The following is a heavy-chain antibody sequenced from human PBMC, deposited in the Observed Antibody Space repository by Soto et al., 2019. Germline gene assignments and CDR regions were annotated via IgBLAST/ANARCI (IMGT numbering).Heavy chain of an antibody. Sequence: GESLKISCKSSGYSFTSYWIGWVRQMPGKGLEWMGIIYPGDSDTRYSPSFQGQVTISADKSISTAYLQWSSLKASDTAMYYCARHGAYCRGDCYQTTGYYYYGMDVWGQGTTVTVSS. CDR3: ARHGAYCRGDCYQTTGYYYYGMDV. CDR2: IYPGDSDT. CDR1: GYSFTSYW. V-gene: IGHV5-51*01. D-gene: IGHD2-21*02. J-gene: IGHJ6*02.